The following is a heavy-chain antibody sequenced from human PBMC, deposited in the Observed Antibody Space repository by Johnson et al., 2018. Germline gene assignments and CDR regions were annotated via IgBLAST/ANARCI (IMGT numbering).Heavy chain of an antibody. D-gene: IGHD3-10*02. CDR2: IYSGGST. V-gene: IGHV3-66*02. J-gene: IGHJ6*03. CDR3: EKEGVFGGNYYYYYMDV. Sequence: VQLVESGGGLVQPGGSLRLSCAASGFTVSSNYMSWVRQAPGKGLEWVSVIYSGGSTYYADSVKGRFTISRDNSKNPLYLQMNSLSDEDTALYYCEKEGVFGGNYYYYYMDVWGKGTTVTVSS. CDR1: GFTVSSNY.